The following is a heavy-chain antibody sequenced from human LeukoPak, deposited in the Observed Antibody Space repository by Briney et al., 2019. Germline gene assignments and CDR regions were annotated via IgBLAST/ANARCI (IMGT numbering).Heavy chain of an antibody. D-gene: IGHD3-9*01. CDR3: ARGADYDILTGYRAPFDY. V-gene: IGHV1-18*01. Sequence: EASVKVSCKASGYTFTSYGIDWVRQAPGQGLEWMGWISAYNGNTNYAQKLQGRVTMTTDTSTSTAYMELRSLRSDDTAVYYCARGADYDILTGYRAPFDYWGQGTLVTVSS. CDR2: ISAYNGNT. J-gene: IGHJ4*02. CDR1: GYTFTSYG.